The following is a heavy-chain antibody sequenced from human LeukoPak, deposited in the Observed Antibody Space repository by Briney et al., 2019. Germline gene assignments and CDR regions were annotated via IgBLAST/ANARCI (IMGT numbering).Heavy chain of an antibody. J-gene: IGHJ4*02. D-gene: IGHD5-18*01. Sequence: GASVKVSCKASGYTFTGYYMHWVRQAPGQGLEWMGWINPNSGGTNYAQKFQGRVTMTRDTSISTASMELSRLRSDDTAVYYCAREKNRSLGYSYGLGYWGQGTLVTVSS. CDR2: INPNSGGT. CDR3: AREKNRSLGYSYGLGY. CDR1: GYTFTGYY. V-gene: IGHV1-2*02.